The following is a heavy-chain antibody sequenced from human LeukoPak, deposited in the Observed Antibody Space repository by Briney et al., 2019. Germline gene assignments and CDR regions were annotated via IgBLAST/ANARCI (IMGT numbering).Heavy chain of an antibody. CDR2: ISAYNGNT. CDR3: ARGHKLRFLEWLSSYYFDY. D-gene: IGHD3-3*01. Sequence: ASVKVSCKASGYTFTSYGISWVRQAPGQGLEWMGWISAYNGNTNYAQKLQGRVTMTTDTSTSTAYMELRSLRSGDTAVYYCARGHKLRFLEWLSSYYFDYWGQGTLVTVSS. V-gene: IGHV1-18*01. J-gene: IGHJ4*02. CDR1: GYTFTSYG.